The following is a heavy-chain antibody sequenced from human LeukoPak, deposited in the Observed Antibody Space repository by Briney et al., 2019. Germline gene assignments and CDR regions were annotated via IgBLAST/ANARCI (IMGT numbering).Heavy chain of an antibody. CDR2: INHSGST. Sequence: TSETLSLTCAVYGGSFSGYYWSWIRQPPGKGLEWIGEINHSGSTNYNPSLKSRVTISVDTSKNQFSLKLSSVTAADTAMYYCARVEAYDSSGYYRAEYFQHWGQGTLVTVSS. V-gene: IGHV4-34*01. CDR3: ARVEAYDSSGYYRAEYFQH. D-gene: IGHD3-22*01. CDR1: GGSFSGYY. J-gene: IGHJ1*01.